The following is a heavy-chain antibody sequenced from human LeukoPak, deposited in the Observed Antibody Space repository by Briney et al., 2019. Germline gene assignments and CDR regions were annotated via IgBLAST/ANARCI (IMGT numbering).Heavy chain of an antibody. J-gene: IGHJ4*02. CDR3: AKGGDTPTLFDY. V-gene: IGHV3-30*02. Sequence: GGSLRLSCAASGFAFSSYAMNWVRHSPGKGLEGVAFIRYHGNDYFYADSVKGRFTITRDNSKNTLFLQMNSLRTEDTAVYYCAKGGDTPTLFDYWGQGILVTVSS. CDR1: GFAFSSYA. D-gene: IGHD2-15*01. CDR2: IRYHGNDY.